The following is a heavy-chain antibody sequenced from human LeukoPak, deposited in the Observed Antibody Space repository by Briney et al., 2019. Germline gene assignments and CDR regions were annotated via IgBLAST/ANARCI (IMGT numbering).Heavy chain of an antibody. CDR1: GYTFTIYG. J-gene: IGHJ4*02. Sequence: ASVKVSCHASGYTFTIYGISWEGQAPGQGLEWMGWISAYNGNTNYAQKLQGRVTMTTDTSTSTAYMELRSLRSDDTAVYYCARVSIAAAVSFEQWGQGTLVTVSS. D-gene: IGHD6-13*01. CDR2: ISAYNGNT. CDR3: ARVSIAAAVSFEQ. V-gene: IGHV1-18*01.